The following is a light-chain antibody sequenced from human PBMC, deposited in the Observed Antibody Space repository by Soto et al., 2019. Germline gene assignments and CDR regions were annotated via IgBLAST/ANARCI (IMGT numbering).Light chain of an antibody. CDR1: SGFVGGYNY. V-gene: IGLV2-14*01. CDR3: SSYTSSSPYV. J-gene: IGLJ1*01. Sequence: QSVLAQPASVSGSPGQSITISCTGTSGFVGGYNYVSWYQQHPGKAPKLMIYEVSNRPSGVSNRFSGSKSGNTASLTISGLQAEDEADYYCSSYTSSSPYVFGTGTKVTVL. CDR2: EVS.